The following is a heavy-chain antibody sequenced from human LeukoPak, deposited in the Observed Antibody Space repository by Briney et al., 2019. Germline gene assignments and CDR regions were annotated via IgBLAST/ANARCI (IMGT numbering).Heavy chain of an antibody. CDR1: GGTFSSYA. V-gene: IGHV1-69*05. Sequence: GASVKVSCKASGGTFSSYAISWVRQAPGQGLEWMGGIIPIFGTANYAQKFQGRVTITTDESTSTAYMELSSLRSEDTAVYYCARDRYATVTGYYYYMDVWGKGTTVTVSS. D-gene: IGHD4-11*01. J-gene: IGHJ6*03. CDR2: IIPIFGTA. CDR3: ARDRYATVTGYYYYMDV.